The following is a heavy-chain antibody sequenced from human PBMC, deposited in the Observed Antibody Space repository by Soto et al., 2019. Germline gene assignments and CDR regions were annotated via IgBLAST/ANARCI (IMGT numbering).Heavy chain of an antibody. D-gene: IGHD6-13*01. CDR2: IKSKTDGGTT. CDR1: GFTFSNAW. Sequence: PGGSLRLSCAASGFTFSNAWMSWVRQAPGKGLEWVGRIKSKTDGGTTDYAAPVKGRFTISRDDSKNTLYLQMNSLKTEDTAVYYCTTDLGIAAAGIGNDAFDIWGQGTMVTVSS. J-gene: IGHJ3*02. V-gene: IGHV3-15*01. CDR3: TTDLGIAAAGIGNDAFDI.